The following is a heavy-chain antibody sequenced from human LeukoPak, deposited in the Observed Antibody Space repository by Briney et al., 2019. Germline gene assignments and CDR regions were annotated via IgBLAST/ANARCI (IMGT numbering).Heavy chain of an antibody. CDR1: GGSISSYY. CDR3: ARDAARITMVRGTYTNRHGAFDI. CDR2: IYTSGST. V-gene: IGHV4-4*07. J-gene: IGHJ3*02. Sequence: SETLSLTCTVSGGSISSYYWSWIRQPAGKGLEWIGRIYTSGSTNYNPSLKSRVTISVDTSKNQFSLKLSSVTAADTAVYYCARDAARITMVRGTYTNRHGAFDIWGQGTMVTVSS. D-gene: IGHD3-10*01.